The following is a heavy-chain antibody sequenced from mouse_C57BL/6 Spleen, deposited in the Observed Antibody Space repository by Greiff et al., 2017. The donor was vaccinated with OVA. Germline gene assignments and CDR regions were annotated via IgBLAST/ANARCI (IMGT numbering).Heavy chain of an antibody. J-gene: IGHJ3*01. CDR3: TRSVYGNYSFAY. CDR1: GYTFTDYE. Sequence: QVQLQQSGAELVRPGASVTLSCKASGYTFTDYEMHWVKQTPVHGLEWIGAIDPETGGTAYNQKFKGKAILTADKSSSTAYMELRSLTSEDSAVYYCTRSVYGNYSFAYWGQGTLVTVSA. D-gene: IGHD2-1*01. V-gene: IGHV1-15*01. CDR2: IDPETGGT.